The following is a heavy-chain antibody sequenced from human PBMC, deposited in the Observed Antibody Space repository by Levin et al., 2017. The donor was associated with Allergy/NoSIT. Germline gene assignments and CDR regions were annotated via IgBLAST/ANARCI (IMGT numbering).Heavy chain of an antibody. J-gene: IGHJ6*02. CDR2: ISYDGKNK. V-gene: IGHV3-30*18. CDR1: GFPFSSYG. D-gene: IGHD2-8*02. Sequence: GGSLRLSCAASGFPFSSYGMHWVRQAPGKGLECLSLISYDGKNKYYVDSVKGRFTISRDNAKNQLYLQMDSLRADDTAVYFCAKDRSTGYRWGMEVWGQGTTVTVSS. CDR3: AKDRSTGYRWGMEV.